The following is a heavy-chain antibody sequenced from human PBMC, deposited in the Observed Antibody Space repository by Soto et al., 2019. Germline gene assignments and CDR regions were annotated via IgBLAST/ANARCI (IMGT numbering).Heavy chain of an antibody. CDR2: IYYSGST. CDR3: AIQDGGVVY. Sequence: PSETLSLTCTVSGSSISSYYWSWIRQPPGKGLEWIGYIYYSGSTNYNPSLKSRVTISVDTSKNQFSLKLSSVTAADTAVYSCAIQDGGVVYWGQGTLVTVSS. V-gene: IGHV4-59*01. CDR1: GSSISSYY. J-gene: IGHJ4*02. D-gene: IGHD3-16*01.